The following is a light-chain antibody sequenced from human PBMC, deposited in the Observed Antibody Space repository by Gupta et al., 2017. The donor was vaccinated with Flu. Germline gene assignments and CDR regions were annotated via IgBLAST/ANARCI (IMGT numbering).Light chain of an antibody. J-gene: IGKJ2*01. CDR3: QQRYISPHT. Sequence: DIGMTHSPDSLPLFLGERANINCKSSQSVVYNYKINTYLAWYQQQPGQPPKLLIYEASTRQSGVPDRFSGSGSGTDFTLTITSLQAEDAAVYYCQQRYISPHTFGQGTNLEIK. CDR1: QSVVYNYKINTY. CDR2: EAS. V-gene: IGKV4-1*01.